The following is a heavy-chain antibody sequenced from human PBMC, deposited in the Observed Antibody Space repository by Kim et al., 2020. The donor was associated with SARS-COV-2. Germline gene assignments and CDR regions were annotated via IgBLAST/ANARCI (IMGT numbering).Heavy chain of an antibody. J-gene: IGHJ4*02. V-gene: IGHV1-18*01. CDR3: AREGGWSHHFDY. D-gene: IGHD6-19*01. Sequence: NYAQKLQGRVTMTTDTSTSTAYMELRSLRSDDTAVYYCAREGGWSHHFDYWGQGTLVTVSS.